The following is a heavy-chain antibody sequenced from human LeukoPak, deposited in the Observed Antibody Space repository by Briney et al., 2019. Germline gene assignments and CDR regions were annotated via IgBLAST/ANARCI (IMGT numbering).Heavy chain of an antibody. Sequence: GGSLRLSCAASGFTFSSYWMSWVRQAPGKGPEWVANIKQDGNAKYYVDSVKGRFIISRDNANNSLYLQMNSLRAEDTAVYYCIRLIGPLDDYWGQGTLVTVS. V-gene: IGHV3-7*03. CDR2: IKQDGNAK. CDR1: GFTFSSYW. CDR3: IRLIGPLDDY. D-gene: IGHD2-15*01. J-gene: IGHJ4*02.